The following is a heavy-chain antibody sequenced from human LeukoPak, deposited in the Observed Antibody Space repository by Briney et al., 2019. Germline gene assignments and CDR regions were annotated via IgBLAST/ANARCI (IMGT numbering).Heavy chain of an antibody. J-gene: IGHJ4*02. D-gene: IGHD3-10*01. CDR1: GGSISSSSYY. Sequence: SETLSLTCTVSGGSISSSSYYWGWIRQPPGKGLEWIGSIYYSGSTYYNPSLKSRVTISVDTSKNQFSLKLSSVTAADTAVYYCARVRPVWFGELFSHSLGPLDYWGQGTLVTVSS. V-gene: IGHV4-39*01. CDR3: ARVRPVWFGELFSHSLGPLDY. CDR2: IYYSGST.